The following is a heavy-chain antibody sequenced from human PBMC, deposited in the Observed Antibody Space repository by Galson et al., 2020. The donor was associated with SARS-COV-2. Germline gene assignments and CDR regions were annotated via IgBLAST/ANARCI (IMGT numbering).Heavy chain of an antibody. CDR3: ARLNWNAVGLDY. J-gene: IGHJ4*02. CDR1: GGSITSYY. CDR2: IFYSGSS. D-gene: IGHD1-1*01. Sequence: SETLSLTCTVSGGSITSYYWSWIRQPPGRGLECIGYIFYSGSSNYNPSLKSRVTISLDTSKSQFSLKLTSVTAADTAVYYCARLNWNAVGLDYLCQGTLVTVSS. V-gene: IGHV4-59*01.